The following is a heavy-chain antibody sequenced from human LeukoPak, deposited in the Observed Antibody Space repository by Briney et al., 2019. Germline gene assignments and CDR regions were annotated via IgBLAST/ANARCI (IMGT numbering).Heavy chain of an antibody. D-gene: IGHD2-21*02. CDR3: TMAYCGGDCYSSFFDY. Sequence: GGSLRLSCVASGFTFSRYWMHWVRQAPGKGLVWVSRLNGDGSITNYADSVKGRFTISRDNAKNTLYLQMNSLRAEDTAVYYCTMAYCGGDCYSSFFDYWGQGTLVTVSS. J-gene: IGHJ4*02. CDR1: GFTFSRYW. CDR2: LNGDGSIT. V-gene: IGHV3-74*01.